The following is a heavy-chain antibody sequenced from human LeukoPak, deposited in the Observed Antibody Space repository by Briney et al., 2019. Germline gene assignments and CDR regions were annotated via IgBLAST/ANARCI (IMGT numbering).Heavy chain of an antibody. Sequence: GGSLRLSCAASGFTFSSYAMSWVRQAPGKGLEWVSAISGSGGSTYYADSVKGRFTISRDNSKNALYLQMNSLRAEDTAVYYCAEPEGGYYDIRPDWGQGTLVTVSS. D-gene: IGHD3-22*01. V-gene: IGHV3-23*01. CDR3: AEPEGGYYDIRPD. CDR2: ISGSGGST. CDR1: GFTFSSYA. J-gene: IGHJ4*02.